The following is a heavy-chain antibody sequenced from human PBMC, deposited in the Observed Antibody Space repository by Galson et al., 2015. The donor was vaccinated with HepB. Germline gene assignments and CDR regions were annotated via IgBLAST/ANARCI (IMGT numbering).Heavy chain of an antibody. CDR3: AKEPSPYSSGWYFID. CDR2: VSYEGRTQ. CDR1: GFTFSDYG. D-gene: IGHD6-19*01. V-gene: IGHV3-30*18. J-gene: IGHJ4*02. Sequence: SLRLSCAASGFTFSDYGMQWVRQAPGKGLEWVAVVSYEGRTQYYGDSVKGRFTIPRDNSMNTLYLQMNSLSADGTAVYYCAKEPSPYSSGWYFIDWGQGTLVTVSS.